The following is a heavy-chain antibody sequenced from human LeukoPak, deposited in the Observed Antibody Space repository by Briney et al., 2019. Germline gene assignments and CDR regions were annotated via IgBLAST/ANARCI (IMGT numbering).Heavy chain of an antibody. V-gene: IGHV3-30*03. CDR1: GFTFSSYG. D-gene: IGHD5-18*01. Sequence: GGSLRLSCAASGFTFSSYGMHWARQAPGKGLEWVAVISYDGSNKYYADSVKGRFTISRDNSKNTLYLQMNSLRAEDTAVYYCASLYSYGLAAFDIWGQGTMVTVSS. CDR2: ISYDGSNK. CDR3: ASLYSYGLAAFDI. J-gene: IGHJ3*02.